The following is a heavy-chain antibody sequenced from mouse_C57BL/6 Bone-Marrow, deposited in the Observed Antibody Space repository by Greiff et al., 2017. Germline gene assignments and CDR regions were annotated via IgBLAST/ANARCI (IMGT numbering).Heavy chain of an antibody. Sequence: VKLQESGAELARPGASVKLSCKASGYTFTSYGISWVKQRTGQGLEWIGEMYPRSGNNYYKEKFKGKATLTADTSSSTAYMEVRSLTAEDSAVYFCARWGVVATLYYFDYWGQGTTLTVSS. CDR3: ARWGVVATLYYFDY. V-gene: IGHV1-81*01. D-gene: IGHD1-1*01. CDR2: MYPRSGNN. J-gene: IGHJ2*01. CDR1: GYTFTSYG.